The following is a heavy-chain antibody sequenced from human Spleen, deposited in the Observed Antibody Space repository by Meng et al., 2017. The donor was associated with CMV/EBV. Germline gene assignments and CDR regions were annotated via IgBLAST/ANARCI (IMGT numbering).Heavy chain of an antibody. CDR1: FSSYA. D-gene: IGHD2-2*02. CDR2: IIPIFGTA. J-gene: IGHJ5*02. Sequence: FSSYAISWVRQAPGQGLEWMGGIIPIFGTANYAQKFQGRVTITTDESTSTAYMELSSLRSEDTAVYYCARAHEYCSSTSCYIDWLDPWGQGTLVTVSS. CDR3: ARAHEYCSSTSCYIDWLDP. V-gene: IGHV1-69*05.